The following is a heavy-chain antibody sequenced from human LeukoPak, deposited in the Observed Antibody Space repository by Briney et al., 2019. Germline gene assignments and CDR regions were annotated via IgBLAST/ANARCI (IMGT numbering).Heavy chain of an antibody. V-gene: IGHV3-15*01. Sequence: IPGGSLRLSCAASGFTFSNAWMSWVRQAPGKGLEWVGRIKSKTDGGTTDYAVSVQGRFTISRDDSKNTLYLQMSSLKTEDTAVYYCAKHIYGVVSIQQWGQGTLVTVSS. CDR2: IKSKTDGGTT. CDR1: GFTFSNAW. J-gene: IGHJ1*01. CDR3: AKHIYGVVSIQQ. D-gene: IGHD3-3*01.